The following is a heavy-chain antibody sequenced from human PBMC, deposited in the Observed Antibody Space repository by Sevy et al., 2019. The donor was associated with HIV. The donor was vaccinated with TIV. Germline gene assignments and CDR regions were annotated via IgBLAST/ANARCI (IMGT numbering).Heavy chain of an antibody. J-gene: IGHJ4*02. CDR2: IKQDGGGK. V-gene: IGHV3-7*04. Sequence: GGSLRLSCAASGFTFSSSWMSWVRQAPGKGLEWVANIKQDGGGKYYVDSVKGRFTISRDNAKNSLYMQMNSLTAEDTAVYYCARGSGSYYIYWGQGTLVTVSS. CDR1: GFTFSSSW. CDR3: ARGSGSYYIY. D-gene: IGHD1-26*01.